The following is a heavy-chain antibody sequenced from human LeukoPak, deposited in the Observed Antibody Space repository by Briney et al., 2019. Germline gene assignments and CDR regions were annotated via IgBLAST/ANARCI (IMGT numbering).Heavy chain of an antibody. Sequence: SETLSLTCTVSGGSLSSSSYYWGWIRQPPGKGLEWIGSIYYSGSTYYNPSLKSRVTISVDTSKNQFSLKLSSVTAADTAVYYCARDGGVATFDYWGQGTLVTVSS. CDR1: GGSLSSSSYY. V-gene: IGHV4-39*07. CDR3: ARDGGVATFDY. J-gene: IGHJ4*02. CDR2: IYYSGST. D-gene: IGHD2-15*01.